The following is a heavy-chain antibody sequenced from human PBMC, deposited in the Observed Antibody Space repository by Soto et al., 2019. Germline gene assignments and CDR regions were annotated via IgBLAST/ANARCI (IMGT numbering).Heavy chain of an antibody. D-gene: IGHD6-19*01. CDR2: ISSDGSNK. V-gene: IGHV3-30-3*01. CDR3: ARPYSSGWYGDLDY. Sequence: QVQLVESGGGVVQPGRSLRLSCTASGFTFSSYAMHWVRQAPGKGLEWVAVISSDGSNKYYADSVKGRFTISRDNSKNTMYLQMNSLRVEDTAVYYCARPYSSGWYGDLDYWGQGTLVTVSS. J-gene: IGHJ4*02. CDR1: GFTFSSYA.